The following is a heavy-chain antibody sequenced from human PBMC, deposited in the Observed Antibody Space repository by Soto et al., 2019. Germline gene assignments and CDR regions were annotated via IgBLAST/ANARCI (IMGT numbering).Heavy chain of an antibody. J-gene: IGHJ6*02. V-gene: IGHV1-69*01. CDR1: GGTFSSYA. CDR2: IIPIFGTA. CDR3: ARAISDAGYSSGAHYYYYYGMDV. D-gene: IGHD5-18*01. Sequence: QVQLVQSGAEVKKPGSSVKVSCKASGGTFSSYAISWVRQAPGQGLEWMGGIIPIFGTANYAQKFQGRVTITEDESTSTAYMELSSLRSEDTAVYYCARAISDAGYSSGAHYYYYYGMDVWGQGPTVTVSS.